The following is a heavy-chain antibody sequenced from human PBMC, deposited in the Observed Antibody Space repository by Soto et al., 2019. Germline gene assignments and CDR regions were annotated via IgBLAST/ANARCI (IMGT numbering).Heavy chain of an antibody. D-gene: IGHD2-2*01. CDR2: MNPNSGNT. J-gene: IGHJ4*02. CDR1: GYTFTSYD. Sequence: ASVKVSCKASGYTFTSYDINWVRQATGQGLEWMGWMNPNSGNTGYAQKFQGRVTMTRNTSISTADMELSSLRSEDTAVYYCARALNVVVPAATYPPGYWGQGTLVTVSS. CDR3: ARALNVVVPAATYPPGY. V-gene: IGHV1-8*01.